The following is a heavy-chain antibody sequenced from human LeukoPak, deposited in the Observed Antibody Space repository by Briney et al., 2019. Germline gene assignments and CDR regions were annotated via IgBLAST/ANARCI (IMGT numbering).Heavy chain of an antibody. CDR1: GFTFSSYS. V-gene: IGHV3-21*01. CDR2: ISSSSSYI. D-gene: IGHD2-21*01. J-gene: IGHJ4*02. CDR3: ARKPIYCGGDCYYFDY. Sequence: GGSLRLSCAASGFTFSSYSMNWVRQAPGKGLEWVSSISSSSSYIYYADSVKGRSTISRDNAKNSLYLQMNSLRAEDTAVYYCARKPIYCGGDCYYFDYWGQGTLVTVSS.